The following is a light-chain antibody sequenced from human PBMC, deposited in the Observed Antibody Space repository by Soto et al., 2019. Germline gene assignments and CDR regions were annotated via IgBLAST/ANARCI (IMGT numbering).Light chain of an antibody. CDR3: CSYTSSSTLVV. V-gene: IGLV2-23*01. CDR2: EGS. Sequence: QYALTQPASVSGSPGQSITISCTGTSSDVGSYNLVSWYQQHPGKAPKLMIYEGSKRPSGVSNRFSGSKSGNTASLTISGLQAEDEADYYCCSYTSSSTLVVFGGGTKVTVL. CDR1: SSDVGSYNL. J-gene: IGLJ2*01.